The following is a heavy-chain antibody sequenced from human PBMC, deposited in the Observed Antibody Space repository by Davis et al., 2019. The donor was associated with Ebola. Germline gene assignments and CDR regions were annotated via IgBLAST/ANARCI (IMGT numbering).Heavy chain of an antibody. CDR3: ARGGDSSGWYEPMDY. V-gene: IGHV1-2*06. CDR1: GYTFTGYY. Sequence: ASVKVSCKASGYTFTGYYMHWVRQAPGQGLEWMGRINPNSGGTNYAQKFQGRVTMTRDTSISTAYMELSRLRSDDTAVYYCARGGDSSGWYEPMDYWGQGTLVTVSS. CDR2: INPNSGGT. J-gene: IGHJ4*02. D-gene: IGHD6-19*01.